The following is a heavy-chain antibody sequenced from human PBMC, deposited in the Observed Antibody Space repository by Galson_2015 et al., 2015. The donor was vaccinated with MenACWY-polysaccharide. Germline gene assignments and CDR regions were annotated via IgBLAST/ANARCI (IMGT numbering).Heavy chain of an antibody. CDR1: GFTFSGYW. V-gene: IGHV3-7*01. Sequence: SLRLSCAASGFTFSGYWMSWVRQAPGKGLEWVANIKQDGNEKYYVDSVKGRFTISRDNARNSLYLQTNSLRAEDTAVYYCARDPTFDYWGQGTLVTVSS. CDR3: ARDPTFDY. J-gene: IGHJ4*02. CDR2: IKQDGNEK.